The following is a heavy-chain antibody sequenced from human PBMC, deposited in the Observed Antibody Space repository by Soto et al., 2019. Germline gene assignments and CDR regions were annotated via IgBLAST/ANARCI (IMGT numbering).Heavy chain of an antibody. J-gene: IGHJ4*02. D-gene: IGHD3-22*01. CDR3: ARSSGYSYVDY. Sequence: QVQLVQSGAAVKKPGASVKVSCKASGYTFTSYAMHWVRQAPGQRLEWMGWINAGNGNTKYSQKFQGRDTITRDTSASSAYIELTSLRSEDTAVYYCARSSGYSYVDYWGQGTLVTVSS. CDR2: INAGNGNT. V-gene: IGHV1-3*01. CDR1: GYTFTSYA.